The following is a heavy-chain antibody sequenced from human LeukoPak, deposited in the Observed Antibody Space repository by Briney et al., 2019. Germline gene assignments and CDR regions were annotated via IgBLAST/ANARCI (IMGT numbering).Heavy chain of an antibody. CDR2: IYYSGST. D-gene: IGHD5-24*01. Sequence: SETLSLTCTVSGGSIGSSSYYWGWIRQPPGKGLEWIGSIYYSGSTYYNPSLKSRVTISVDTSKNQFSLKLNSVTAADTAVYYCARHRSKWLQSSFDYWGQGTLVTVSS. V-gene: IGHV4-39*01. CDR1: GGSIGSSSYY. CDR3: ARHRSKWLQSSFDY. J-gene: IGHJ4*02.